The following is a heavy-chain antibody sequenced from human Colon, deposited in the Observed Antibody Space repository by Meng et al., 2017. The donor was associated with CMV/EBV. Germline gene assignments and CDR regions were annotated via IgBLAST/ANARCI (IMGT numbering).Heavy chain of an antibody. V-gene: IGHV3-21*04. CDR3: ARDQWLHDIMTGCLLDL. CDR2: ISEGSSSI. Sequence: ETLSLTCAASGFTVSSNYMSWVRQAPGKGLEWVSFISEGSSSILYADSVTGRFTISRDNAKNSLYLQMNSLRVEDTALYFCARDQWLHDIMTGCLLDLWGQGTLVTVSS. D-gene: IGHD3-9*01. J-gene: IGHJ5*02. CDR1: GFTVSSNY.